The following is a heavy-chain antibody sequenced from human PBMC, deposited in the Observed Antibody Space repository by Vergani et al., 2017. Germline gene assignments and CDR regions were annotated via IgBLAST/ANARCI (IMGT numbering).Heavy chain of an antibody. CDR2: ISGSGGST. J-gene: IGHJ4*02. V-gene: IGHV3-23*04. CDR1: GFTVSSNY. D-gene: IGHD6-19*01. CDR3: AKDQWLTRGYFDY. Sequence: EVQLVESGGGLIQPGGSLRLSCAASGFTVSSNYMSWVRQAPGKGLEWVSAISGSGGSTYYADSVKGRFTISRDNSKNTLYLQMNSLRAEDTAVYYCAKDQWLTRGYFDYWGQGTLVTVSS.